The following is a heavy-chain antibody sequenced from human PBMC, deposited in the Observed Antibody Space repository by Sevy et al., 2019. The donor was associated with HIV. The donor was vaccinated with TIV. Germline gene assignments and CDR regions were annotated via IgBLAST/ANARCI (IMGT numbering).Heavy chain of an antibody. J-gene: IGHJ5*02. D-gene: IGHD6-13*01. CDR3: ARDRESSSWPNWFDP. Sequence: GGSLRLSCAASGFTFSSYSMNWVRQAPGKGLEWVSSISSSSSYIYYADSVKGRFTISRDNAKNSLYLQMNSLRAEDTAVYYCARDRESSSWPNWFDPWGQGTLVTVSP. CDR1: GFTFSSYS. CDR2: ISSSSSYI. V-gene: IGHV3-21*01.